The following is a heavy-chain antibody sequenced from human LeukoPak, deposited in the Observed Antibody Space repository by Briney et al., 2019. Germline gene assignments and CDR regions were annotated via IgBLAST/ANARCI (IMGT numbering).Heavy chain of an antibody. J-gene: IGHJ4*02. D-gene: IGHD6-19*01. V-gene: IGHV3-30*04. Sequence: GRSLRLSCAASGFTFDDYAMHWVRQAPGKGLEWVAAISYDGPNKNYADSVKGRFTISRDNSKNTLYLQMNSLRAEDTAVYYCARGLRIAVAGNIDYWGQGTLVTVSS. CDR1: GFTFDDYA. CDR3: ARGLRIAVAGNIDY. CDR2: ISYDGPNK.